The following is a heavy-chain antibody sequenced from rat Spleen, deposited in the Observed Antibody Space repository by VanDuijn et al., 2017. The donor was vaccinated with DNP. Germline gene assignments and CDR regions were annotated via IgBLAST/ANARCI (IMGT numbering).Heavy chain of an antibody. CDR3: ARARGGLLTTVPRDWFAY. V-gene: IGHV5-25*01. J-gene: IGHJ3*01. CDR2: ITTSGSRT. D-gene: IGHD1-1*01. CDR1: GFTFSNYY. Sequence: EVQLVESGGGLVQPGRSLKLSCAASGFTFSNYYMAWVRQVPKKGLEWVATITTSGSRTYYIDSVKGRFTISRANAKSSLDLLMNKLKSEDTATYYCARARGGLLTTVPRDWFAYWGQGTLVTVSS.